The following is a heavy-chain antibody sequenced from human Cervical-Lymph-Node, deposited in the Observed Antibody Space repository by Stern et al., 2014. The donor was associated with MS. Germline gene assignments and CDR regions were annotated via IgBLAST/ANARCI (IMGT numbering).Heavy chain of an antibody. CDR2: MNPSTGNT. CDR1: GYTFSDYD. D-gene: IGHD1-26*01. J-gene: IGHJ5*02. CDR3: AKAYAWERNWCDP. Sequence: QVQLVQSGAEVKKPGASVKVSCKASGYTFSDYDINWVRQATGQGLEWMGWMNPSTGNTGYAQKFQGRVAMTRNTSINTDYMELSSLTSEDTAVYYCAKAYAWERNWCDPWGQGTLVTVSS. V-gene: IGHV1-8*01.